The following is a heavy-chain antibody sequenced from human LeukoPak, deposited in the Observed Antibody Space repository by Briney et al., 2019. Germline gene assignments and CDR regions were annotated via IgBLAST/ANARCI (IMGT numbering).Heavy chain of an antibody. CDR2: ISRRSTYI. J-gene: IGHJ5*02. Sequence: GGSLRLSCAASGFTVSNYTINWVRQPPGKGLEWVSSISRRSTYIYYADSVKGRFTISKDNAKNSLYLQMDSLRAEDTAVYYCARAQVGYNWFDPWGQGTLVTVSS. CDR3: ARAQVGYNWFDP. D-gene: IGHD1-26*01. V-gene: IGHV3-21*01. CDR1: GFTVSNYT.